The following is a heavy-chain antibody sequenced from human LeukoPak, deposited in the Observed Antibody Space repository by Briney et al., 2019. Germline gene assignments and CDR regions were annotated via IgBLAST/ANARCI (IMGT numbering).Heavy chain of an antibody. D-gene: IGHD6-13*01. CDR1: GSTFTGYY. V-gene: IGHV1-2*02. CDR3: ARPLTAAGTNYYYYGMDV. Sequence: GASVKVSCKASGSTFTGYYMHWVRLAHGQGLEWMGLINPNSGGTNYAQKFQGRVTMTRDTSISTAYMELSRLRSDDTALYYCARPLTAAGTNYYYYGMDVWGQGTTVTVSS. J-gene: IGHJ6*01. CDR2: INPNSGGT.